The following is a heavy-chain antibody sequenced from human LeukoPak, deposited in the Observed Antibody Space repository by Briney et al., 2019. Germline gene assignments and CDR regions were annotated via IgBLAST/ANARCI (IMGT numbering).Heavy chain of an antibody. V-gene: IGHV1-8*01. CDR1: GYTFSSYG. CDR3: ARVLSRFTMIVVALGY. J-gene: IGHJ4*02. Sequence: ASVKVSCKASGYTFSSYGINWVRQATGQGLEWMGWMNPNSGNTGYAQKFQGRVTMTRNTSISTAYMELSSLRSEDTAVYYCARVLSRFTMIVVALGYWGQGTLVTVSS. D-gene: IGHD3-22*01. CDR2: MNPNSGNT.